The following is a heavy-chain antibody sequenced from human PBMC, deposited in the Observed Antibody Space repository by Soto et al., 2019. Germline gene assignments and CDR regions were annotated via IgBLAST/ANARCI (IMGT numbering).Heavy chain of an antibody. CDR1: GFTFSSYG. Sequence: SLRLSCAASGFTFSSYGMHWVRQAPGKGLEWVAVIWYDGSNKYYADSVKGRLTISRDNSENTLYLQMNSLRAEDTAVYYCARARRDLYYYYGMDVWGQGTTVTVSS. J-gene: IGHJ6*02. V-gene: IGHV3-33*01. D-gene: IGHD6-6*01. CDR3: ARARRDLYYYYGMDV. CDR2: IWYDGSNK.